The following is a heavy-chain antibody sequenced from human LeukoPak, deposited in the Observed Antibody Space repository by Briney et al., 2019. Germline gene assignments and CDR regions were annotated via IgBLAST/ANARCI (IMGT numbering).Heavy chain of an antibody. CDR3: ARVLSAVTSTFDY. J-gene: IGHJ4*02. D-gene: IGHD4-17*01. Sequence: ASVKVSCKASGYSFTHHNVHWVRQAPGQALEWMGWIKPNNGDTKFSQKFQDRVTLTSGTSIDTAYMEMSGLTSDDTAIYYCARVLSAVTSTFDYWGQGTLVTVSS. CDR2: IKPNNGDT. V-gene: IGHV1-2*02. CDR1: GYSFTHHN.